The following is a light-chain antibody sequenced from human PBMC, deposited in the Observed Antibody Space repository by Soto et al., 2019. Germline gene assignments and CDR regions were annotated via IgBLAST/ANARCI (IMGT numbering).Light chain of an antibody. V-gene: IGLV1-47*01. Sequence: QTVVTQPPSASGTPGQWVTISCSGSSSNIGNNFVYWYQQVPETAPKLLIYRNILRASGVPDRFSASRSGTSASLAISGLRSEDEADYYCATWDDSLSGVVFGGGTQLTVL. J-gene: IGLJ2*01. CDR2: RNI. CDR1: SSNIGNNF. CDR3: ATWDDSLSGVV.